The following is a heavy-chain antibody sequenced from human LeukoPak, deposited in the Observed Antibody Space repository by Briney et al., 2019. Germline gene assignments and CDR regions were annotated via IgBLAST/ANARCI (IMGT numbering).Heavy chain of an antibody. CDR2: INANSGGT. D-gene: IGHD4-4*01. CDR3: ARDSSTVTTPYFDF. Sequence: ASVKVPCKASGFTFTGYYIHWVRQAPGQGLEWMGWINANSGGTNYAQQFQGRVTMTRDTSISTAYMELSRLRSDDTAMYYCARDSSTVTTPYFDFWGQGTLVTVSS. J-gene: IGHJ4*02. CDR1: GFTFTGYY. V-gene: IGHV1-2*02.